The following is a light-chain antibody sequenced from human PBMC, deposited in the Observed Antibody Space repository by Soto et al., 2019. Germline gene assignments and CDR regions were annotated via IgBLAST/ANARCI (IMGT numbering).Light chain of an antibody. Sequence: DIQMTQSPSSLSASVGDRVTITCRASQSISNYLNWYQQKPGKAPKVVIYAVSSLQNWVPSRFSGSGSGTDFTLTISSLQPEDFATYYCQQTYNTPRTFGGGTKVEIK. CDR3: QQTYNTPRT. J-gene: IGKJ4*01. CDR1: QSISNY. CDR2: AVS. V-gene: IGKV1-39*01.